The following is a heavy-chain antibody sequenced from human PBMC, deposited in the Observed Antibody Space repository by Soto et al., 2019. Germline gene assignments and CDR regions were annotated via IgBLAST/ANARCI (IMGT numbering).Heavy chain of an antibody. Sequence: ASVKVSCKASGYTFTGYYMHWVRQAPGQGLEWMGWINPNSGGTNYAQKFQGWVTMTRDTSISTAYMELSRLRSDDTAVYYCARATYSSSWYDYWGQGTLVTVSS. J-gene: IGHJ4*02. D-gene: IGHD6-13*01. V-gene: IGHV1-2*04. CDR3: ARATYSSSWYDY. CDR2: INPNSGGT. CDR1: GYTFTGYY.